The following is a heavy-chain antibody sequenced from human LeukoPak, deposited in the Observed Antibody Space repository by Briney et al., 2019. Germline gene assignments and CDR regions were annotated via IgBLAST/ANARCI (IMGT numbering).Heavy chain of an antibody. CDR1: GGSISSSSYY. Sequence: SETLSLTCTVSGGSISSSSYYWGWIRQPPGKGLEWIGSIYYSGSTYYNPSLKSRVTISVDTSKNQFSLKLSSVTAADMAVYYCAREGSSPTYYYYYYMDVWGKGTTVTVSS. D-gene: IGHD6-6*01. V-gene: IGHV4-39*01. J-gene: IGHJ6*03. CDR2: IYYSGST. CDR3: AREGSSPTYYYYYYMDV.